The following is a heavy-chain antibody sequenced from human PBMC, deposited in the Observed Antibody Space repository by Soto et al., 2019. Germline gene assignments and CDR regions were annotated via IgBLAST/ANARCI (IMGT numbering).Heavy chain of an antibody. CDR3: ARPVPAAYYFDY. CDR2: IYPGDSDT. Sequence: ASVKVSCKGSGYSFTSYWIGWVRQMPGKGLEWMGIIYPGDSDTRYSPSFQGQVTISADKSISTAYLQWSSLKASDTAMYYCARPVPAAYYFDYWGQGTRVTVSS. CDR1: GYSFTSYW. J-gene: IGHJ4*02. D-gene: IGHD2-2*01. V-gene: IGHV5-51*01.